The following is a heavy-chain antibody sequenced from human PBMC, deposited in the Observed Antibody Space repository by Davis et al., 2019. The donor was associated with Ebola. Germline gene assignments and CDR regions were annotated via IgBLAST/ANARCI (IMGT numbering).Heavy chain of an antibody. Sequence: GESLKISCAASGFTFSSYAMSWVRQAPGKGLEWVSTISGSGGSTYYADSVKGRFTISRDNSKNTLYLQMNSLRAEDTAVYYCARDRFPYGFDPWGQGTLVTVSS. D-gene: IGHD3-16*01. CDR3: ARDRFPYGFDP. CDR1: GFTFSSYA. CDR2: ISGSGGST. V-gene: IGHV3-23*01. J-gene: IGHJ5*02.